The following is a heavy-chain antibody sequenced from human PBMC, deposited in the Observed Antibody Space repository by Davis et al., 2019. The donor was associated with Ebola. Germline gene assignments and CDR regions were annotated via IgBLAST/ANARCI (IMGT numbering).Heavy chain of an antibody. Sequence: GESLKISCKGSGYNFNNYWIGWVRQMPGKGLEWMGIIYPADSDTRYSPSFQGQVTISADRSISTAYLQWRSLKASDSAMYYCARLAAAGTNNWFDPWGQGTLVTVSS. CDR3: ARLAAAGTNNWFDP. CDR1: GYNFNNYW. D-gene: IGHD6-13*01. CDR2: IYPADSDT. J-gene: IGHJ5*02. V-gene: IGHV5-51*01.